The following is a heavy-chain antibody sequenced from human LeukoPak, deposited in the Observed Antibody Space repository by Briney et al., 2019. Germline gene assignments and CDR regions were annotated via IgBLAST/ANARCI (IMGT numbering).Heavy chain of an antibody. V-gene: IGHV1-18*01. J-gene: IGHJ4*02. D-gene: IGHD2-2*01. CDR1: GYTFTSYG. Sequence: AASVKVSCKASGYTFTSYGISWVRQAPGQGLEWMGWISAYNANTNYAQKFQGRVTMTTDTSTSTAYMELRSLRSDDTAVYYCARDAGIVVVPAAPILWGQGTLVTVSS. CDR2: ISAYNANT. CDR3: ARDAGIVVVPAAPIL.